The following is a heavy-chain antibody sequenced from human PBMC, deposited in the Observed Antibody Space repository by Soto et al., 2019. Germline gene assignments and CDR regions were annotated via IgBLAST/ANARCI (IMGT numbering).Heavy chain of an antibody. CDR2: FDPEDGET. J-gene: IGHJ6*02. CDR3: ATAMVRGVINSDYYYYYGMDV. D-gene: IGHD3-10*01. Sequence: GASVKVSCKVSGYTLTELSMHWVRQAPGKGLEWMGGFDPEDGETIYAQKFQGRVTMTEDTSTDTAYMELSSLRSEDTAVYYCATAMVRGVINSDYYYYYGMDVWGQGTTVTSP. CDR1: GYTLTELS. V-gene: IGHV1-24*01.